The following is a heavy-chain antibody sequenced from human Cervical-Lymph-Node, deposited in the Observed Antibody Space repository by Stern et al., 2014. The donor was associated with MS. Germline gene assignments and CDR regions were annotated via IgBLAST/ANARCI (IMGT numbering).Heavy chain of an antibody. CDR3: ASRWSGTYYGQNWFDP. V-gene: IGHV4-31*03. CDR1: GGSISSGGHS. CDR2: IYYSGGT. Sequence: MQLVESGPGLVKPSQTLSLTCTVSGGSISSGGHSWSWIRQHPGKGLEWIGYIYYSGGTFYNPSLKSRVSISLDTSKNQFSLKLSSVTAADTAVYYCASRWSGTYYGQNWFDPWGQGTLGTGSA. D-gene: IGHD1-26*01. J-gene: IGHJ5*02.